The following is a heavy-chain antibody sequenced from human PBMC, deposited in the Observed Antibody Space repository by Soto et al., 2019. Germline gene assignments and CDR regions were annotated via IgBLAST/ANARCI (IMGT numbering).Heavy chain of an antibody. D-gene: IGHD6-13*01. CDR1: GGSISSSSYY. V-gene: IGHV4-39*01. CDR3: ARHHKEGSWYFWFDP. Sequence: SETLSLTCTVSGGSISSSSYYWGWIRQPPGKGLEWIGSIYYSGSTYYNPSLKSRVTISVDTSKNQFSLKLSSVTAADTAVYYCARHHKEGSWYFWFDPWGQGTLVTVSS. CDR2: IYYSGST. J-gene: IGHJ5*02.